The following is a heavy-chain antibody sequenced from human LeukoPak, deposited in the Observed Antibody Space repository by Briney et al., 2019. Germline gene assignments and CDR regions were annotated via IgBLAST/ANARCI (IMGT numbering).Heavy chain of an antibody. J-gene: IGHJ4*02. CDR3: ARAKAAGSYDF. CDR2: AHFSGST. D-gene: IGHD6-13*01. Sequence: PSETLSLTCTVSGGSINNYYWSWIRQPPGKGLEWIGYAHFSGSTNYNPSLKSRATASLDRAKNQISLTLTSVTAADTAVYFCARAKAAGSYDFWGQGTLVTVSS. CDR1: GGSINNYY. V-gene: IGHV4-59*01.